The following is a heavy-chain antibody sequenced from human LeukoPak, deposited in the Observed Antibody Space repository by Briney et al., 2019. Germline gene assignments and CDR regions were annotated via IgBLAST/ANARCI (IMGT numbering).Heavy chain of an antibody. CDR2: ISSSSSYI. J-gene: IGHJ4*02. CDR3: ASSEEDPTRYFDDY. D-gene: IGHD3-9*01. Sequence: GGSLRLSCAASGFTFSSYSMNWVRQAPGKGLEWVPSISSSSSYIYYADSVKGRFTISRDNAKNSLYLLMNSLRAEDTAVYYCASSEEDPTRYFDDYWGQGTLVTVSS. V-gene: IGHV3-21*01. CDR1: GFTFSSYS.